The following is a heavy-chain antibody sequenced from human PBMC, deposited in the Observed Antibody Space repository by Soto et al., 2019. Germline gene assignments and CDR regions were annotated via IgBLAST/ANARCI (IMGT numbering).Heavy chain of an antibody. CDR3: ARVVGVVVAAGVYYFDY. V-gene: IGHV4-30-4*01. CDR1: GGSISSGDYY. D-gene: IGHD2-15*01. J-gene: IGHJ4*02. Sequence: PSETLALTCTVSGGSISSGDYYWSWIRQPPGKGLEWIGYIYYSGSTYYNPSLKSRVTISVDTSKNQFSLKLSSVTAADTAVYYCARVVGVVVAAGVYYFDYWGQGTLVTVSS. CDR2: IYYSGST.